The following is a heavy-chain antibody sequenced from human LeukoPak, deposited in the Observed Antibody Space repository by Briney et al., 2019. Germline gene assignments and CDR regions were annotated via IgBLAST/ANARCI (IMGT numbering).Heavy chain of an antibody. D-gene: IGHD3-3*01. CDR2: ISYDGSNK. J-gene: IGHJ4*02. V-gene: IGHV3-30-3*02. CDR1: GFTFSSYA. CDR3: AKDRDFWSGYWDY. Sequence: GGSLRLSCAASGFTFSSYAMHWVRQAPGKGLGWVAVISYDGSNKYYADSVKGRFTISRDNSKNTLYLQMNSLRAEDTAVYYCAKDRDFWSGYWDYWGQGTLVTVSS.